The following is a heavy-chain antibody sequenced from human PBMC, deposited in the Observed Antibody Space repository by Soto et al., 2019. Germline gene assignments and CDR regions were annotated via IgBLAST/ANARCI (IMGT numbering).Heavy chain of an antibody. CDR1: GGTLSSYT. J-gene: IGHJ4*02. CDR2: IIPNLGIT. V-gene: IGHV1-69*08. Sequence: QVQLVQSGAEVKKPGSSMKVSGKASGGTLSSYTFSWVRQAPGQGLEWMGRIIPNLGITNYAQKFQGRITIIVDKSTSTAYMELSSLRSEDTAVYYCARDKGYCSGASCPDFDYWGQGTLVTVSS. D-gene: IGHD2-15*01. CDR3: ARDKGYCSGASCPDFDY.